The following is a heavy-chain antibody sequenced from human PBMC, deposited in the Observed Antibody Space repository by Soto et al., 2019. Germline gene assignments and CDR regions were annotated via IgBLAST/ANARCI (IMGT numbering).Heavy chain of an antibody. CDR1: GFTFSSYA. CDR3: ARNYGGNSYAFDI. CDR2: ISSNGGST. D-gene: IGHD2-21*02. J-gene: IGHJ3*02. V-gene: IGHV3-64*01. Sequence: EVQLVESGRGLVQPGGSLRLSCAASGFTFSSYAMHWVRQAPGKGLEYVSAISSNGGSTYYGNSVKGRFTISRDNSKNTLYLQMGSLRAEDMAVYYCARNYGGNSYAFDIWGQGTMVTVSS.